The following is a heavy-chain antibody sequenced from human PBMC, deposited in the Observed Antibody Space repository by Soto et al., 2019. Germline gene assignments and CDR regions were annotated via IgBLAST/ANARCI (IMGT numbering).Heavy chain of an antibody. Sequence: VQLLESGGGLIQPGGSLRLSCAASGFTFSYGIHWLRQAPGKGLEWVAYISYDSSNKFYGDSVKGRFTISRDNSKNTQFLQMSSLRAEDTAVYSCATLVIGYCSGNTGDDYWGQGTLVAVSS. CDR1: GFTFSYG. D-gene: IGHD2-15*01. V-gene: IGHV3-30*03. J-gene: IGHJ4*02. CDR2: ISYDSSNK. CDR3: ATLVIGYCSGNTGDDY.